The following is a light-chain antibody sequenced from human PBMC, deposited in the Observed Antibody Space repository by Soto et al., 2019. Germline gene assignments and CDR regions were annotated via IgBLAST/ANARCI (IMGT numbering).Light chain of an antibody. J-gene: IGKJ1*01. V-gene: IGKV3-20*01. Sequence: IVLTQSPGTLSLSPGERATLSCRASQTGSNSYLAWYQQKSGQAPRLLIYGVSTRATGTPDRFSGSGSGTEFTLTIRRLEPEDFAVYYCQQYGSSITFGQGTKVDI. CDR2: GVS. CDR3: QQYGSSIT. CDR1: QTGSNSY.